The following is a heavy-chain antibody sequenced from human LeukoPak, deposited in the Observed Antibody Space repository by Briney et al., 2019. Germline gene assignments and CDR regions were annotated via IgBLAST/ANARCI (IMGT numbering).Heavy chain of an antibody. D-gene: IGHD3-22*01. CDR3: AKDSSGYYHDSYYYYMDV. CDR1: GFTFSNYA. CDR2: ISGSGGST. V-gene: IGHV3-23*01. J-gene: IGHJ6*03. Sequence: GGSLRLSCAASGFTFSNYAMSWVRQAPGKGLEWVSAISGSGGSTYYADSVKGRFTISRDNSKNTLYLQMNSLRAEDTAVYYCAKDSSGYYHDSYYYYMDVWGKGTTATVSS.